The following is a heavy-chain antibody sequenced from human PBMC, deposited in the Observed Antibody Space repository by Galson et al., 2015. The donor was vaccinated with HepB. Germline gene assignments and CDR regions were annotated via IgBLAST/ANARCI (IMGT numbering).Heavy chain of an antibody. CDR3: ARGASPYYYGSGSYNWFDP. J-gene: IGHJ5*02. CDR2: IWYDGSNK. Sequence: SLRLYCAASGFTFSSYGVHWVRQAPGRGLEWVAVIWYDGSNKYYADSVKGRFTISRDNSKNTLYLQMNSLRAEDTAVYYCARGASPYYYGSGSYNWFDPWGQGTLVTVSS. V-gene: IGHV3-33*08. CDR1: GFTFSSYG. D-gene: IGHD3-10*01.